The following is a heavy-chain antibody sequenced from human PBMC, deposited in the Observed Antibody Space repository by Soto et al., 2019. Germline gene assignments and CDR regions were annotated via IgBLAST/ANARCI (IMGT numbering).Heavy chain of an antibody. V-gene: IGHV1-69*02. D-gene: IGHD3-10*01. CDR1: GGTFSSYT. Sequence: GASVKVSCKASGGTFSSYTISWVRQAPGQGLEWMGRIIPILGIANYAQKFQGRVTITADKSTSTAYMELSSLRSEDTAVYYCASRYYGSGSYSPPNWFDPWGQGTLVTAPQ. CDR2: IIPILGIA. CDR3: ASRYYGSGSYSPPNWFDP. J-gene: IGHJ5*02.